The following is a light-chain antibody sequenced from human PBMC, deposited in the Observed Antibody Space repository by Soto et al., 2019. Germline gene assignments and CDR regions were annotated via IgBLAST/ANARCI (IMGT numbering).Light chain of an antibody. CDR2: DAS. Sequence: DIQMTQSPSSLSASVGDRVTITCQASQDITNYLNWYQQKPGKAPKLLIYDASTLQSGVPSRFSGSGSATDFTFTITSLQPEDFATYYCQQYDNLPLTFGPGTKVDLK. CDR3: QQYDNLPLT. J-gene: IGKJ3*01. CDR1: QDITNY. V-gene: IGKV1-33*01.